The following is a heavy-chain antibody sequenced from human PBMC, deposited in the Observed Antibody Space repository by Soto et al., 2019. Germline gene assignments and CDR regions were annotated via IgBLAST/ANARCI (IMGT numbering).Heavy chain of an antibody. CDR2: INHSGST. Sequence: SETLSLTCAVYGGSFSGYYWSWIRQPPGKGLEWIGEINHSGSTNYNPSLKSRVTISVDTSKNQFSLKLSSVTAADTAVYYCARGRRWLKFIYWGQGTLVTVDS. CDR3: ARGRRWLKFIY. CDR1: GGSFSGYY. J-gene: IGHJ1*01. D-gene: IGHD5-12*01. V-gene: IGHV4-34*01.